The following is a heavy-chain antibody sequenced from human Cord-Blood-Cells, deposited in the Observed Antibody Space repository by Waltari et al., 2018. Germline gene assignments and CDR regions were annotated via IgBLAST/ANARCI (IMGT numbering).Heavy chain of an antibody. J-gene: IGHJ4*02. V-gene: IGHV3-48*03. CDR2: ISSSGSTI. Sequence: EVQLVESGGGLVQPGGSLRLSCAASGFTFRSYEMNWVRQAPGKGLEWVSYISSSGSTIYYADSVKGRFTISRDNAKNSLYLQMNSLRAEDTAVYYCARVPPPPTGYYFDYWGQGTLVTVSS. CDR3: ARVPPPPTGYYFDY. CDR1: GFTFRSYE.